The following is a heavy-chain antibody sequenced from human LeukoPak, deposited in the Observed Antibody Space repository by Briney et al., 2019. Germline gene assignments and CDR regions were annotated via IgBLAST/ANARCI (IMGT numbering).Heavy chain of an antibody. CDR3: AKGGLGNYDSSGYYYQPFDY. V-gene: IGHV3-30*02. CDR1: GFTFSSYG. J-gene: IGHJ4*02. CDR2: IRYDGSNK. D-gene: IGHD3-22*01. Sequence: GGSLRLSCAASGFTFSSYGMHWVRQAPGKGLEWVAFIRYDGSNKYYADSVKGRFTISRDNSKNTLYLQMNSLRAEDTAVYYCAKGGLGNYDSSGYYYQPFDYWGQGTLVTVSS.